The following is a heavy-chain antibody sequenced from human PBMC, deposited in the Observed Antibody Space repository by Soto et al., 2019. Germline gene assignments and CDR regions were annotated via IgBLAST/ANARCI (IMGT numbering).Heavy chain of an antibody. V-gene: IGHV1-2*02. Sequence: QVQLMQSGAEVKKPGASVRVSCKAAGYTFTYYYIHWVRQAPGQGLEWVGWIRPNSGNTNYAQKFQGRVTMTRDTSISTAYMDLSRLTSDDTAVYYCGRGVSGTFGGNWVDPWGQGTLVTVSS. CDR2: IRPNSGNT. CDR1: GYTFTYYY. CDR3: GRGVSGTFGGNWVDP. J-gene: IGHJ5*02. D-gene: IGHD1-26*01.